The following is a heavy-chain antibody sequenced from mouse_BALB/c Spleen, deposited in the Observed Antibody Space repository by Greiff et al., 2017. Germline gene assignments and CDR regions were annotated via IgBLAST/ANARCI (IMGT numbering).Heavy chain of an antibody. CDR3: ERGRYDGYFDY. V-gene: IGHV5-15*02. CDR2: ISNLAYSI. Sequence: EVKLVESGGGLVQPGGSRKLSCAASGFTFSDYGMAWVRQAPGKGPEWVAFISNLAYSIYYADTVTGRFTISRENAKNTLYLEMSSLRSEDSAMYYCERGRYDGYFDYWGQGTTLTVSS. D-gene: IGHD2-14*01. J-gene: IGHJ2*01. CDR1: GFTFSDYG.